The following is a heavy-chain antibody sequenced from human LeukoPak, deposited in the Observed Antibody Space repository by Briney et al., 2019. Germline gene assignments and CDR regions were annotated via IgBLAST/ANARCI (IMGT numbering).Heavy chain of an antibody. CDR1: GFTFSNAW. CDR2: IKSKTDSGTT. Sequence: GGSLRLSCAASGFTFSNAWMSWVRQAPGKGLEWVGRIKSKTDSGTTDYAAPVKGRFTISRDDSKNTLYLQMNSLKTEDTAVYYCTTDLTDAYCGGDCYFYWGQGTLVTVSS. V-gene: IGHV3-15*01. CDR3: TTDLTDAYCGGDCYFY. D-gene: IGHD2-21*02. J-gene: IGHJ4*02.